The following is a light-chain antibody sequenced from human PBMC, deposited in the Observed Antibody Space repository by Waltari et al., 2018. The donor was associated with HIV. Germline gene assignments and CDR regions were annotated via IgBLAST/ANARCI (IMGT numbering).Light chain of an antibody. CDR2: RNN. J-gene: IGLJ3*02. V-gene: IGLV1-47*01. Sequence: QSVLTQPPSASGTPGQRVTISCSGSSSNIGSNYVYWYQQLPGTAPKLLIYRNNQRPLGVPDRFSGSKSATSASLAISGLRSEDEADYYCAAWDGSLSGFWVFGGGTKLAVL. CDR3: AAWDGSLSGFWV. CDR1: SSNIGSNY.